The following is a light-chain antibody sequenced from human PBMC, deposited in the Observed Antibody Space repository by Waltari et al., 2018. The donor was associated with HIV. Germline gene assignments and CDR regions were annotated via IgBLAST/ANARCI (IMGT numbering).Light chain of an antibody. Sequence: HSVLTQPPSVSGAPGPRVPLPSTGSSSHIGAGDPVHCYQQPPGTAPKLLIYGNSNRPSGVPDRFSGSKSGTSASLAITGLQAEDEADYHCQSHDSSLSGYVFGTGTKVTVL. CDR1: SSHIGAGDP. CDR2: GNS. J-gene: IGLJ1*01. CDR3: QSHDSSLSGYV. V-gene: IGLV1-40*01.